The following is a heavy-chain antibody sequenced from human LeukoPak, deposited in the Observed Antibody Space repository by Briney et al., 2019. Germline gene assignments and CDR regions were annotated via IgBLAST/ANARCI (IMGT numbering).Heavy chain of an antibody. Sequence: SETLSLTCTVSGGSISSYYWSWIRQPPGKGLEWIGYIYYSGSTNYNPSLKSRVTISVDTSKNQFSLKLSSVTAADTAAYYCARAIAAAGTAEDWFDPWGQGTLVTVSS. D-gene: IGHD6-13*01. V-gene: IGHV4-59*01. CDR1: GGSISSYY. J-gene: IGHJ5*02. CDR2: IYYSGST. CDR3: ARAIAAAGTAEDWFDP.